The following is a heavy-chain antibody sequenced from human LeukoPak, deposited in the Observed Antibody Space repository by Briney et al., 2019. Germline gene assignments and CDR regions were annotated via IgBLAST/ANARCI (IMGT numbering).Heavy chain of an antibody. V-gene: IGHV1-18*01. CDR3: ARDKDIVVVVAANWFDP. D-gene: IGHD2-15*01. CDR1: GDTFTSYG. J-gene: IGHJ5*02. CDR2: ISVYNGNT. Sequence: GASVKVSCKTSGDTFTSYGISWVRQAPGQGLEWMGWISVYNGNTNYAQRLQGRVTMTTDTSTSTAYMELRSLRSDDTAVYYCARDKDIVVVVAANWFDPWGQGTLVTVSS.